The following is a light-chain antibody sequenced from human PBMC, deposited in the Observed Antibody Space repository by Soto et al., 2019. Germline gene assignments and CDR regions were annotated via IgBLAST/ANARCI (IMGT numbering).Light chain of an antibody. CDR2: DAS. CDR3: QQYVSSFRT. Sequence: EIVLTQSPFTLSLSPGERATLSCRASQSVSSSYLAWYKKKPGQAPRILIYDASSRATAIPDRFSGSGSGTDFTLTISRLEPEDFAVYYCQQYVSSFRTFGQGTKVDIK. V-gene: IGKV3-20*01. J-gene: IGKJ1*01. CDR1: QSVSSSY.